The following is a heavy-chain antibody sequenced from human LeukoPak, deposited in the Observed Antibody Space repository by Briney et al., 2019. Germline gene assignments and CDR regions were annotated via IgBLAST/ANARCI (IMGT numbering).Heavy chain of an antibody. CDR2: INPSGGST. Sequence: ASVKVSCKASGYTFTSYYMHWVRQAPGQGLEWMGIINPSGGSTSYAQKFQGRVTMTRDTSTSTAYMELRSLRSDDTAVYYCARDLLRSAYDSQTEFDYWGQGTLVTVSS. D-gene: IGHD3-22*01. J-gene: IGHJ4*02. CDR3: ARDLLRSAYDSQTEFDY. CDR1: GYTFTSYY. V-gene: IGHV1-46*01.